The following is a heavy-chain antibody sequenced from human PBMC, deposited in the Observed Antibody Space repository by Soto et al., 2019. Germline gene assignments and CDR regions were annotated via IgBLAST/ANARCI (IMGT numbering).Heavy chain of an antibody. D-gene: IGHD3-3*01. J-gene: IGHJ3*01. V-gene: IGHV1-18*04. CDR3: ARGTRDWDFWIDLYRSDAFDL. CDR1: GYTFTSYG. Sequence: SGKVCCRDSGYTFTSYGISWVRQATGQGLEWMGWISAFNADTNYAQRLQGRVTMTTDTSTSTAYMELRSLRSDDTAVYYCARGTRDWDFWIDLYRSDAFDLWGQGTMVTVSS. CDR2: ISAFNADT.